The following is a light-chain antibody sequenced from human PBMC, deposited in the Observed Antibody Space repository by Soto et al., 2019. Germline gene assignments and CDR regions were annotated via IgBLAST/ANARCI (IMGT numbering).Light chain of an antibody. J-gene: IGLJ2*01. V-gene: IGLV2-23*01. CDR3: CSYAGNRIFI. CDR2: ENI. Sequence: QSVLTQPASVSGSPGQSITISCIGTSSDVGAYDLVSWYQQHPGTAPRLIIYENIRRPSTIASRFSGSKSGNMASLTISGLRAEDEANYHCCSYAGNRIFIFGGGTKLTVL. CDR1: SSDVGAYDL.